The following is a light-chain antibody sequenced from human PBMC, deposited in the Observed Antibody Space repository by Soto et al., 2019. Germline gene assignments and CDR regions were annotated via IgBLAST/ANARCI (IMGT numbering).Light chain of an antibody. CDR1: QGISNY. J-gene: IGKJ4*01. CDR3: QQYGSSPSLT. Sequence: IQLTQSPSSLSASVGDRVLITCRASQGISNYLAWYQQKPGKAPKLLIYAASTLQSGVPSRFSGSGSGTDFTLTISRLEPEDFAVYYCQQYGSSPSLTFGGGTKVDIK. CDR2: AAS. V-gene: IGKV1-9*01.